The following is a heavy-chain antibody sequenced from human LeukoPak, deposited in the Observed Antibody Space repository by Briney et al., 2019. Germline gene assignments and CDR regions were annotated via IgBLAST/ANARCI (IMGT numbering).Heavy chain of an antibody. CDR2: IIGSGSST. CDR1: GFTFSSYA. D-gene: IGHD6-13*01. CDR3: AKDRAQQLVLDF. J-gene: IGHJ4*02. V-gene: IGHV3-23*01. Sequence: GGSLRLSCAASGFTFSSYAMSWVRQAPGKGLEWVSAIIGSGSSTYYTDSVKGRFTISRDNSKNTLFLQMNSLRAEDTAVYYCAKDRAQQLVLDFWGQGTLVTVSS.